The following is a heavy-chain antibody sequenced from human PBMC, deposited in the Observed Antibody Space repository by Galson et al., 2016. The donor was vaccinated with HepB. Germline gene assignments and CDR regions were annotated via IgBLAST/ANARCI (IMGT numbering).Heavy chain of an antibody. D-gene: IGHD4/OR15-4a*01. CDR1: GFFFSGRA. Sequence: SLRLSCAASGFFFSGRAMSWVRQAPGKRLEWVSGINNGAATTYYGDSVRGRFTISRDNSKNTLYLQMNSLRDDDTAVYYCARDDYSGGRGSPDYWGQGTLGTVSS. CDR3: ARDDYSGGRGSPDY. J-gene: IGHJ4*02. V-gene: IGHV3-23*01. CDR2: INNGAATT.